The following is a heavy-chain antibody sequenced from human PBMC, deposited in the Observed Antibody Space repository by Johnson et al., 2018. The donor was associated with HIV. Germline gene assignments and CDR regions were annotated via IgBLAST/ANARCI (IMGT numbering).Heavy chain of an antibody. Sequence: VQLVESGGGVVQPGRSLRLSCAASGFTFSSYAMHWVRQAPGKGLEWVANIKQDGSEKYYVDSVKGRFTISRDNSKNTLYLQMNSLRAEDTAVYYCAKEGSGYFHAFDIWGQGTMVTVSS. CDR1: GFTFSSYA. CDR2: IKQDGSEK. CDR3: AKEGSGYFHAFDI. V-gene: IGHV3-7*01. D-gene: IGHD3-22*01. J-gene: IGHJ3*02.